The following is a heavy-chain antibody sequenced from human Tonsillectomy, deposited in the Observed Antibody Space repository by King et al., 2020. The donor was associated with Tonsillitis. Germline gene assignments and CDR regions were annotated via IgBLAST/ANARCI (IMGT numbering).Heavy chain of an antibody. D-gene: IGHD3-16*01. CDR3: ARLEGGSPYYYYYMDV. CDR2: THPGDSDT. CDR1: GYSFSTYW. J-gene: IGHJ6*03. Sequence: VQLVESGAEVKKPGDSLKISCRGTGYSFSTYWIGWVRQMPGKGLEWMGITHPGDSDTRYSPSFQGQVTISAGKSIDTAYMQWSSLKASDTAIYYCARLEGGSPYYYYYMDVWGKGTTVTVSS. V-gene: IGHV5-51*03.